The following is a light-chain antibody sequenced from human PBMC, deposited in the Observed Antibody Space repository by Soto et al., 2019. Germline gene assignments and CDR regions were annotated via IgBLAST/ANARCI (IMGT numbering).Light chain of an antibody. J-gene: IGKJ4*01. CDR1: QSVSYY. V-gene: IGKV3-11*01. CDR2: HAS. Sequence: EIVLTQSPATLSLSPGERATLSCRASQSVSYYLAWYQQKPGQAPRLLIYHASNRATGIPARFSGSGSETDFTLTISSLEPEDVAVYYCQQRSNWPPGLTFGGGTKVEIK. CDR3: QQRSNWPPGLT.